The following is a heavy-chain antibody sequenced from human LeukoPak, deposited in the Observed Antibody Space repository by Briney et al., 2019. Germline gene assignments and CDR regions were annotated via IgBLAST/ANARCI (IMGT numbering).Heavy chain of an antibody. CDR2: IYYSGST. V-gene: IGHV4-39*01. Sequence: PSETLSLTCTVSGGSISSSSYYWGWIRQPPGKGLEWIGTIYYSGSTYYNPSLKSRVTISVDTSKNQFSLKLSSVTAADTAVYYCARNVQGLTVTPDQWGQGTLVTVSS. J-gene: IGHJ4*02. D-gene: IGHD4-17*01. CDR1: GGSISSSSYY. CDR3: ARNVQGLTVTPDQ.